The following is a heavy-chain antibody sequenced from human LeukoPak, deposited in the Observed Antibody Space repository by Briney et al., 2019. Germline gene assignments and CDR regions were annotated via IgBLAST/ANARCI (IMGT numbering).Heavy chain of an antibody. CDR2: IYYSGST. CDR3: ARRHWGPIDY. J-gene: IGHJ4*02. V-gene: IGHV4-59*08. D-gene: IGHD7-27*01. CDR1: GGSISSYY. Sequence: SDTLSLTCTVSGGSISSYYWSWIRQPPGKGLEWIGYIYYSGSTNYNPSLKSRVATSVDTSKNQFSLKLSSVTAADTAVYYCARRHWGPIDYWGQGTLVTVSS.